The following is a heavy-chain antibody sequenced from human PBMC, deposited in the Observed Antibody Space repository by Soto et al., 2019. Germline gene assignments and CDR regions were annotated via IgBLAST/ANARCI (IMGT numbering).Heavy chain of an antibody. CDR2: IYYSGST. CDR1: GGSISSGGYY. D-gene: IGHD3-10*01. CDR3: ATGRYGSGSYRY. Sequence: SETLSLTCTVSGGSISSGGYYWSWIRQHPGKGLEWIGYIYYSGSTYYNPSLKSRVTISVDTSKNQFSLKLSSVTAADTAVYYCATGRYGSGSYRYWGQGTLVTVSS. J-gene: IGHJ4*02. V-gene: IGHV4-31*03.